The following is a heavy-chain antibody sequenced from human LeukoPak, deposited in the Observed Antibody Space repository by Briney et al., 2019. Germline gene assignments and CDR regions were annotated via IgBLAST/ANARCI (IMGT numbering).Heavy chain of an antibody. Sequence: PSETLSLTCTISGGSISSSNWWSWVRQPPGKGLEWIGEIYHTGDTNYNPSLKSRVTISVDKSKNQFSLKLRSVTAADTAVYYCARLFGYYDSSGYIDYWGQGTLVTVSS. V-gene: IGHV4-4*02. CDR3: ARLFGYYDSSGYIDY. J-gene: IGHJ4*02. CDR2: IYHTGDT. CDR1: GGSISSSNW. D-gene: IGHD3-22*01.